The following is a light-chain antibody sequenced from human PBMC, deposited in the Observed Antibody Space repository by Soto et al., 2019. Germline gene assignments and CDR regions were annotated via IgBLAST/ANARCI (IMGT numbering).Light chain of an antibody. J-gene: IGLJ2*01. CDR2: ADT. CDR3: QSYDGNLIGLI. Sequence: QSVLTQPPSVTGAPGQRVTISCTGSNSNIGAGYPVHWYQQFPGAAPKLLIYADTHRPSGVPDRFSGSKSGTSASLAITGLQAEDEADFYCQSYDGNLIGLIFGGGTKVTVL. CDR1: NSNIGAGYP. V-gene: IGLV1-40*01.